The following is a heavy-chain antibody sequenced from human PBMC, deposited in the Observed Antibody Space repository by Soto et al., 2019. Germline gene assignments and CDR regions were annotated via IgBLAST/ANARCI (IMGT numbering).Heavy chain of an antibody. Sequence: QVQLVQSGAEVKKPGSSVKVSCKTSGGTFRTSAISWVRQAPGQVLEWMGGIMPVFPTPDYAQKFQGRVTITADEATCKAYMDLSSLRSEDTAVYYCARDKDPQQLGGNYYYIMDVWGQGTTVTVSS. D-gene: IGHD3-3*02. CDR1: GGTFRTSA. V-gene: IGHV1-69*12. CDR3: ARDKDPQQLGGNYYYIMDV. J-gene: IGHJ6*01. CDR2: IMPVFPTP.